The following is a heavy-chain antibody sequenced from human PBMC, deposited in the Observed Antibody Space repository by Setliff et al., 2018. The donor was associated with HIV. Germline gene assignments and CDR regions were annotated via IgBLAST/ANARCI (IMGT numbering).Heavy chain of an antibody. J-gene: IGHJ4*02. V-gene: IGHV4-4*07. Sequence: KSSETLSLTCTVSGGSISSYYWTWIRQPAGKGLEWIGHIYTTGSTNYNPSLKSRVTISVDTSKNQLSLKLNSVTAADTAVYYCARESTTLNPPIPFDCWGQGTLVTVSS. CDR3: ARESTTLNPPIPFDC. CDR1: GGSISSYY. D-gene: IGHD1-1*01. CDR2: IYTTGST.